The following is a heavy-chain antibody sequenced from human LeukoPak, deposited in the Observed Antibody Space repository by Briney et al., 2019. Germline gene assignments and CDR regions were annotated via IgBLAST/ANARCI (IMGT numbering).Heavy chain of an antibody. CDR3: ARVDNLADGDYGVY. CDR1: GYTFTSYG. Sequence: GASVKVSCKASGYTFTSYGISWVRQAPGQGLEWMGWISASNGNTNYAQKLQGRVTMTTDTSTSTAYMELRSLRSDDTAVYYCARVDNLADGDYGVYWGQGTLVTASS. V-gene: IGHV1-18*01. D-gene: IGHD4-17*01. J-gene: IGHJ4*02. CDR2: ISASNGNT.